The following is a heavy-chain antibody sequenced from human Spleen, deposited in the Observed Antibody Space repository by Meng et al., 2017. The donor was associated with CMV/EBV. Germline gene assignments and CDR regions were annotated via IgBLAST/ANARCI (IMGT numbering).Heavy chain of an antibody. V-gene: IGHV1-2*02. Sequence: SVKVFCKASGSIFSDQYIHWVRQARGQGLEWMGWINANNGATHYAQSFQDRLTLTRDTSISTAYMDLKKLRSDDTAAYYCASTPITARPYQFDYWGQGTLVTVSS. CDR1: GSIFSDQY. D-gene: IGHD6-6*01. J-gene: IGHJ4*02. CDR3: ASTPITARPYQFDY. CDR2: INANNGAT.